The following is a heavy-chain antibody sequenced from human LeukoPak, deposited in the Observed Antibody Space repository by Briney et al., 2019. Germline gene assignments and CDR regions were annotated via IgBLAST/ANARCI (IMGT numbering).Heavy chain of an antibody. D-gene: IGHD2-15*01. CDR2: ITASGDST. CDR3: ARNKGYCSGGSCQPGDY. V-gene: IGHV3-23*01. J-gene: IGHJ4*02. Sequence: PGGSLRLSCAASGFTFSNYVMIWVRRAPGKGLEWVSGITASGDSTYYADSVKGRFTMSRDNSRDTVYLQMNSLRVDDTAVYYCARNKGYCSGGSCQPGDYWGQGTLVTVSS. CDR1: GFTFSNYV.